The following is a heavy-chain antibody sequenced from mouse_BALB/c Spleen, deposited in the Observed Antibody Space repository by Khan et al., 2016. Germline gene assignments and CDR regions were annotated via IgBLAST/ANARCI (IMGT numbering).Heavy chain of an antibody. CDR2: ISYDGSN. D-gene: IGHD1-1*01. CDR3: ARYPFYYSGISYWYFDV. V-gene: IGHV3-6*01. Sequence: EVQLQESGPGLVKPSQSLSLTCSVTGYSITSGYYWNWIRQFPGNKLEWMGYISYDGSNNYNPSLKNRISITRDTSKNKFLLKLNSVTTEDTATXYCARYPFYYSGISYWYFDVRGAGTTVTVSS. CDR1: GYSITSGYY. J-gene: IGHJ1*01.